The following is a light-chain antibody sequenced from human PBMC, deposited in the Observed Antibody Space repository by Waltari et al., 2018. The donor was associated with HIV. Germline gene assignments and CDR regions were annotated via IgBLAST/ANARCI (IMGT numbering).Light chain of an antibody. CDR3: QAWDSGTGV. V-gene: IGLV3-1*01. Sequence: SYELTQPPSVSVSPGQAATITCSGDKLDDKYVCWYQQKPCRSPLWFIYQDDKRLSGIPDRFSGANSGNTATLTISGTQTMDEADYYCQAWDSGTGVFGTGTTVTVL. J-gene: IGLJ1*01. CDR2: QDD. CDR1: KLDDKY.